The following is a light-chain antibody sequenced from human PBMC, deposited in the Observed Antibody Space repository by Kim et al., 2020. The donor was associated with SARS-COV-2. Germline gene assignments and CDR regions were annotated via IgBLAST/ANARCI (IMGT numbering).Light chain of an antibody. CDR3: QQYNIWPRS. Sequence: SVSPGERATRSCRASQSVTTNLAWYQQKPGRAPRLLIYGSSTRAADVPERFSGSGSGTDFTLTISTLQSEDVAVYFCQQYNIWPRSFGQGTKLEI. J-gene: IGKJ2*04. CDR2: GSS. V-gene: IGKV3-15*01. CDR1: QSVTTN.